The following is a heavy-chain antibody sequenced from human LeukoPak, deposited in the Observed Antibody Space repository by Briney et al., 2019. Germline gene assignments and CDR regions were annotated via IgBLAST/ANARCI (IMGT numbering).Heavy chain of an antibody. Sequence: SETLSLTCAVYGGSFSGYYWSWIRQPPGKGLEWIGEINHSGSTNYNPSLKSRVTISVDTSKNQFSLKLSSVTAADTAVYYCAVDPNYYGSGSYNYWGQGTLVTVSS. V-gene: IGHV4-34*01. J-gene: IGHJ4*02. CDR1: GGSFSGYY. CDR2: INHSGST. D-gene: IGHD3-10*01. CDR3: AVDPNYYGSGSYNY.